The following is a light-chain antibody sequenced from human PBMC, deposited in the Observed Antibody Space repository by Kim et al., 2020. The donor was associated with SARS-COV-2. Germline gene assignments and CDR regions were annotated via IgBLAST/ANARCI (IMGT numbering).Light chain of an antibody. CDR2: GKN. CDR3: SSRDSNGYVL. Sequence: SSELTQDPAVSVALGQTVRITCQGDSLRSYYASRYQQKPGQAPIVVISGKNNRPSGIPDRFSGSSSGNTAPLTITGAQVEDEADYCCSSRDSNGYVLFGGGTQLTV. CDR1: SLRSYY. V-gene: IGLV3-19*01. J-gene: IGLJ2*01.